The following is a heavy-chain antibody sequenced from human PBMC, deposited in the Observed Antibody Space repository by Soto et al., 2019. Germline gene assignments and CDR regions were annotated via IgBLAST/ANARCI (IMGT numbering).Heavy chain of an antibody. Sequence: GESLKISCKGSGYSFTSYWIGWVRQMPGKGLEWMGIIYPGDSDTRYSPSFQGQVTISADKSISTAYLQWSSLKASDTAMYYCARRGEFGDHSEYYFDYWGQGTLVTV. V-gene: IGHV5-51*01. D-gene: IGHD3-10*01. J-gene: IGHJ4*02. CDR2: IYPGDSDT. CDR1: GYSFTSYW. CDR3: ARRGEFGDHSEYYFDY.